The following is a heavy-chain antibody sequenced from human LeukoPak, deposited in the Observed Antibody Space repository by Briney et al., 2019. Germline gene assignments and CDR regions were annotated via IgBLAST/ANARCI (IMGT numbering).Heavy chain of an antibody. CDR2: ISGSGGST. V-gene: IGHV3-23*01. CDR1: GFTFSDYY. D-gene: IGHD3-3*01. Sequence: GGSLRLSCAASGFTFSDYYMSWVRQAPGKGLEWVSAISGSGGSTYYADSVKGRFTISRDNSKNTLYLQMNSLRAEDTAVYYCAKDRIFGVVIINPLDYWGQGTLVTVSS. CDR3: AKDRIFGVVIINPLDY. J-gene: IGHJ4*02.